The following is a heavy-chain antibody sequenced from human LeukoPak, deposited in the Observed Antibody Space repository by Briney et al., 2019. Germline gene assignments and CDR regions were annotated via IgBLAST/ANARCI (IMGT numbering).Heavy chain of an antibody. V-gene: IGHV3-7*01. J-gene: IGHJ4*02. CDR2: IKQDGSEK. CDR3: ASGSYY. D-gene: IGHD1-26*01. Sequence: AGGSLRLSCAASGFTFSSYLMSWVRQAPGKGLEWVANIKQDGSEKYYVDSVKGRFTISRDNAKNSLYLQMNSLRAEDTAVYYCASGSYYWGQGTLVTVSS. CDR1: GFTFSSYL.